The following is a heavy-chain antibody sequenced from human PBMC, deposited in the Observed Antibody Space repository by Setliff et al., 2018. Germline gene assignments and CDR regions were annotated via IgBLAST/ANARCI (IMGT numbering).Heavy chain of an antibody. V-gene: IGHV5-51*01. CDR3: ARVGDYMGFYYNCYMDV. CDR1: GYTFTDYW. Sequence: GESLKISCKTSGYTFTDYWIGWVRQMPGKGLEWMGIIFPGNSATKCSPSFQGQVTMSADKSISTAYLQWSSLKASDTAIYYCARVGDYMGFYYNCYMDVWGKGATVTVSS. CDR2: IFPGNSAT. D-gene: IGHD3-10*01. J-gene: IGHJ6*03.